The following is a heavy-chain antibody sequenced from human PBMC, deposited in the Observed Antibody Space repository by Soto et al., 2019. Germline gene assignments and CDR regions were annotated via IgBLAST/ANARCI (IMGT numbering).Heavy chain of an antibody. V-gene: IGHV3-23*01. CDR2: ISSSGGST. CDR3: AKAQGGSYFEY. J-gene: IGHJ4*02. CDR1: VFTFSSNA. D-gene: IGHD2-15*01. Sequence: VGSLRLSCASSVFTFSSNAMSCVRQAPGKGLEWVSGISSSGGSTYYADSVKGRFTISRDNSKNMLYLQMNNLRAEDTAVYYCAKAQGGSYFEYWGQGTLVNVSS.